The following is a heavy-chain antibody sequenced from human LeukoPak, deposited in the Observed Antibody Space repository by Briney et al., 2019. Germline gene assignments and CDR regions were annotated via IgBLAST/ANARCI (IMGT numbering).Heavy chain of an antibody. CDR1: GVTFSSYG. V-gene: IGHV3-30*03. CDR3: TTKVIRGNSGDDYDD. J-gene: IGHJ4*02. Sequence: GGSLRLSCAASGVTFSSYGMHWVRQAPGKGLEWVALISSGGNDKFYGDSVKGRFTISRDDSKSTLYLEMNRLRAEDTAVYYCTTKVIRGNSGDDYDDWGQGTLVTVSS. CDR2: ISSGGNDK. D-gene: IGHD5-12*01.